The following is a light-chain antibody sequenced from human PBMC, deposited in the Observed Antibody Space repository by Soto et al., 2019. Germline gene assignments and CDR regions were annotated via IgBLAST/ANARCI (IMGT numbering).Light chain of an antibody. CDR1: QSVSSD. CDR2: GAS. CDR3: QQYNVWPRT. V-gene: IGKV3-15*01. J-gene: IGKJ1*01. Sequence: EILITQSPPTLSVPPLEIATLPSRASQSVSSDLAWYQQNPGQAPRLLIYGASTWETGIPARFSGSGSGTEFTLTISSLQSEDFAVYYCQQYNVWPRTFGQGTKVDIK.